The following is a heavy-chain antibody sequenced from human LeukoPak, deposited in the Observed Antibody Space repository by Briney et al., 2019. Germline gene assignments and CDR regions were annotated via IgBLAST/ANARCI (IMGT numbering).Heavy chain of an antibody. J-gene: IGHJ4*02. CDR3: AREGGYTYGFVY. CDR1: GYTFTGYC. D-gene: IGHD5-18*01. V-gene: IGHV1-2*02. CDR2: INPNSGGT. Sequence: GASVKVSCKASGYTFTGYCMHWVRQAPGQGLEWMGWINPNSGGTNYAQKFQGRVTMTWDTSISTAYMELSRLRSDDTAVHYCAREGGYTYGFVYWGQGTLVTVSS.